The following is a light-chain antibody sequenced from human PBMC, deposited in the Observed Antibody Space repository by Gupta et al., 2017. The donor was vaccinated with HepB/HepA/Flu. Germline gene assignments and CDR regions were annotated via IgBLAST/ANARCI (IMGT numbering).Light chain of an antibody. Sequence: EILWTHSPYSLAVSLDERATINCDSSQNVLYSNNKDFLAWYQQKQGHPPKLRISWASTRASGVPDRGSGSGAGTDFTLTISSLQAEDVAVYYCQKYYATSIPFGQGTQVEIK. V-gene: IGKV4-1*01. CDR3: QKYYATSIP. CDR2: WAS. J-gene: IGKJ5*01. CDR1: QNVLYSNNKDF.